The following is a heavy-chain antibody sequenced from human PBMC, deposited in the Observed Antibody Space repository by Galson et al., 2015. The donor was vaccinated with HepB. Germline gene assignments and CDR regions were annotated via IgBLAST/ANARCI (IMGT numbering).Heavy chain of an antibody. Sequence: SLRLSCAASGFTFSSYGMSWVRQAPGKGLEWVSAISGSGGSTYYADSVKGRFTISRDNSKNTLYLQMNSLRAEDTAVYYCAKGIYCGGDCYAYYLLDYWGQGTLVTVSS. CDR3: AKGIYCGGDCYAYYLLDY. J-gene: IGHJ4*02. D-gene: IGHD2-21*02. CDR2: ISGSGGST. V-gene: IGHV3-23*01. CDR1: GFTFSSYG.